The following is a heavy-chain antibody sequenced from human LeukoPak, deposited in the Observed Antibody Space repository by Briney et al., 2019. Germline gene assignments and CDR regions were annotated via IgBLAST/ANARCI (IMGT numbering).Heavy chain of an antibody. CDR2: INPNSGGT. V-gene: IGHV1-2*02. D-gene: IGHD2-2*01. CDR1: GYTFTGYY. CDR3: AREVHCSSTSCYSLDV. J-gene: IGHJ6*02. Sequence: ASVKVSCKASGYTFTGYYMHWVRQAHGQGLEWMGWINPNSGGTNYAQKFQGRVTMTRDTSISTAYMELSRLRSDDTAVYYCAREVHCSSTSCYSLDVWGQGTTVTVSS.